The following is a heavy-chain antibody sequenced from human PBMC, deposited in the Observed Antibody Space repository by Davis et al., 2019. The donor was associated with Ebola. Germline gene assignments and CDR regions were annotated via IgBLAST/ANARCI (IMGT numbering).Heavy chain of an antibody. D-gene: IGHD6-13*01. V-gene: IGHV4-39*07. CDR2: IYHSGST. Sequence: MPSETLSLTCTVSGGSISSRNYYWGWVRQPPGEGLEWIGEIYHSGSTNYNPSLKSRVTISVEKSKNQFSLKLSSVTAADTAVYYCARGYSSSWYTKGIVDVWGQGTTVTVSS. CDR3: ARGYSSSWYTKGIVDV. J-gene: IGHJ6*02. CDR1: GGSISSRNYY.